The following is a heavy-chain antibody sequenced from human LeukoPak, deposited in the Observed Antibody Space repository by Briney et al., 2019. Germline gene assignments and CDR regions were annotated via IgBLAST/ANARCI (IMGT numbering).Heavy chain of an antibody. CDR2: INPNSGGT. D-gene: IGHD6-19*01. CDR1: GYTFTGYY. J-gene: IGHJ4*02. V-gene: IGHV1-2*02. Sequence: ASVKVSCKASGYTFTGYYMHWVRQAPGQGLERMGWINPNSGGTHFAQKFQDRVTMTRDTSTSTGYMELSRLTSDDTAVYYCASGSSLDGSSGWPTHYYWGQGTLVTVSS. CDR3: ASGSSLDGSSGWPTHYY.